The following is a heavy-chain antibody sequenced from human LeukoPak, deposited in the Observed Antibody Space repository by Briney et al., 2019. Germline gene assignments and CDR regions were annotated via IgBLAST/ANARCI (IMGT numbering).Heavy chain of an antibody. CDR3: ATVADYGGNSKYFDY. Sequence: SETLSLTCTVSGGSISGYYWNWGRQPPGKGVEWIGNLYYMRGAWYKSSLKSRVTTSVDTSRNEFSLKLSSVTAADTAVYYCATVADYGGNSKYFDYWGQGTLVTVSS. V-gene: IGHV4-59*08. J-gene: IGHJ4*02. CDR2: LYYMRGA. CDR1: GGSISGYY. D-gene: IGHD4-23*01.